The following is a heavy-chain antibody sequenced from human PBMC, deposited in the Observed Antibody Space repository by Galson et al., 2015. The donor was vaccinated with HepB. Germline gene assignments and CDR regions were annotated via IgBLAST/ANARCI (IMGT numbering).Heavy chain of an antibody. Sequence: SLRLSCAASGITCDDYAMHWVRQPPGKGLEWVSGISWNSGSIGYADSVKGRFTISRDNAKNYLYLQMNSLRAEDTALYYCAKDIGGSSGLWFYYYYGMDVWGQGATVTVSS. D-gene: IGHD2-15*01. V-gene: IGHV3-9*01. CDR1: GITCDDYA. J-gene: IGHJ6*02. CDR2: ISWNSGSI. CDR3: AKDIGGSSGLWFYYYYGMDV.